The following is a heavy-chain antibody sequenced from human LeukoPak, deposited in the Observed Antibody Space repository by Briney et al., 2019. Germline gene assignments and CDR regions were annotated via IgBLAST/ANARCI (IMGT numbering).Heavy chain of an antibody. D-gene: IGHD4/OR15-4a*01. Sequence: GGSLRLSCAASGFTFSGYPIHWVRQAPGKGLEWVAVISYDGSNKYYADSVKGRFTISRDNSKNTLYLQMNSLRAEDTAVYYCARDRPNGGQGTLVPSPQ. J-gene: IGHJ4*02. CDR2: ISYDGSNK. CDR1: GFTFSGYP. V-gene: IGHV3-30-3*01. CDR3: ARDRPN.